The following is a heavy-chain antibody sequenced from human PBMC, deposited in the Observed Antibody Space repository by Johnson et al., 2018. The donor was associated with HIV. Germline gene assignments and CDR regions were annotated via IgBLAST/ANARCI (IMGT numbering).Heavy chain of an antibody. CDR2: INWNGGST. V-gene: IGHV3-20*04. D-gene: IGHD3-22*01. CDR3: ARVTSNGDSSGLVDAFDI. Sequence: VQLVESGGGVVRPGGSLRLSCAASGFTFDDYGMSWVRQAPGKGLEWVSGINWNGGSTGYADSVKGRFTISRDKAKKSLYLQMNSLRAADTALYYCARVTSNGDSSGLVDAFDIWGQGTMVTVSS. J-gene: IGHJ3*02. CDR1: GFTFDDYG.